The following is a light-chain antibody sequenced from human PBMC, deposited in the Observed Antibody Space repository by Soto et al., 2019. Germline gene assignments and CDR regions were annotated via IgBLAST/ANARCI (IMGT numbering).Light chain of an antibody. Sequence: QSALTQPASVSGSPGQSITISCTGTSSDVGSYNLVSWYQQHPGKAPKLMIYEGSKRPSGVSNRFSGSKSGNTASLTISGXXXXXXXXYYCCSYAGSSTWVFGGGTKLTVL. CDR2: EGS. CDR3: CSYAGSSTWV. J-gene: IGLJ3*02. CDR1: SSDVGSYNL. V-gene: IGLV2-23*01.